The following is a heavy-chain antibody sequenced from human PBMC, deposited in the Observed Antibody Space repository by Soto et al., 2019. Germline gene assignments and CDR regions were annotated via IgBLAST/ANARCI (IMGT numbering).Heavy chain of an antibody. Sequence: QVQLVQSGGEVKKPGASVKVSCKASGYTFISYGFSWVRQAPGQGLEWMGWISAYNGNTNYAQNLQDRVTMTTDTTPSTAYMELRSLRSDDTAVYYCARDRDIVVGPAAISNYYYGMDVWGQGTTVTVSS. V-gene: IGHV1-18*04. CDR3: ARDRDIVVGPAAISNYYYGMDV. CDR1: GYTFISYG. J-gene: IGHJ6*02. D-gene: IGHD2-2*02. CDR2: ISAYNGNT.